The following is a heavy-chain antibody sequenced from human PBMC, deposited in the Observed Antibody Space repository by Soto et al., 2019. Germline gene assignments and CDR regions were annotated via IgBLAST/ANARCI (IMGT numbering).Heavy chain of an antibody. V-gene: IGHV4-59*08. CDR3: ARRGYCSSTSCPGAFDI. D-gene: IGHD2-2*01. CDR2: IYYSGST. CDR1: GGSISSYY. J-gene: IGHJ3*02. Sequence: SETLSLTCTVSGGSISSYYWSWIRQPPGKGLEWIGYIYYSGSTNYNPSLKSRVTISVDTSKNQFSLKLSSVTAADTAVYYCARRGYCSSTSCPGAFDIWGQGTMVTVSS.